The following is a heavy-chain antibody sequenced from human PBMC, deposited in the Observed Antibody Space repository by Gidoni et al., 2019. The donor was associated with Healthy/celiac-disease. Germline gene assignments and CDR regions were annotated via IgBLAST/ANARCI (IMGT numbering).Heavy chain of an antibody. CDR2: IIPILGIA. J-gene: IGHJ4*02. CDR3: ARDSSSRVATWPGWSL. CDR1: GGTFSRYT. D-gene: IGHD5-12*01. Sequence: QVQLVQSGAEVKKPGSSVKVSCKASGGTFSRYTISWVRQAPGQGLEWMGRIIPILGIANYAQKFQGRVTITADKSTSTAYMELSSLRSEDTAVYYCARDSSSRVATWPGWSLWGQGTLVTVSS. V-gene: IGHV1-69*08.